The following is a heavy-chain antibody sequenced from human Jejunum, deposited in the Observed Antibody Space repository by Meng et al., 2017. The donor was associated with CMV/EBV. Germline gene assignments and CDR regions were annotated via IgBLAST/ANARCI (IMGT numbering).Heavy chain of an antibody. CDR1: GGSIGSGDYY. V-gene: IGHV4-30-4*08. Sequence: QVQRGESGPGLVKPSPTLSLTCSVSGGSIGSGDYYWSWIRQPPGKGLEWIGYIHDTGSTYYNPSLKSRVDISLGTSRNHFSLTLSSVTAEDTAVYFCARGSIFVSFDSWGQGTLVTVSS. J-gene: IGHJ4*02. CDR2: IHDTGST. CDR3: ARGSIFVSFDS. D-gene: IGHD3-3*01.